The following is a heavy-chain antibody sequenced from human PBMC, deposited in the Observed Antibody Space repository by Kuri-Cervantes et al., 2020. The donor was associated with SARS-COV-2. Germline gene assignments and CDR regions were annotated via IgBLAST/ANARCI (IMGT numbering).Heavy chain of an antibody. CDR2: IYTSGST. D-gene: IGHD5-12*01. CDR1: GGSISSGSYY. Sequence: SETLSLTCTVSGGSISSGSYYWSWIRQPAGKGLEWIGRIYTSGSTNYNPSLKSRVTISVDTSENQFSLKLSSVTAADTAVYYCASGLGLPLDYWGQGTLVTVSS. J-gene: IGHJ4*02. CDR3: ASGLGLPLDY. V-gene: IGHV4-61*02.